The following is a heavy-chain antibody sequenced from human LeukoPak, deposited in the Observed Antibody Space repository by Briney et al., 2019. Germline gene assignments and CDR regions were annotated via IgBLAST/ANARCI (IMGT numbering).Heavy chain of an antibody. Sequence: GGSLRLSCAASGFTLNTYWIHWVRQTPQTGLEWVAGISGDGNFKRNADSVRGRLTIFTDNARSTVSLQVSSLRAEDTAVYYCTATPWGGAAAIFDYWGQGILVTVSS. V-gene: IGHV3-74*01. J-gene: IGHJ4*02. D-gene: IGHD6-25*01. CDR1: GFTLNTYW. CDR2: ISGDGNFK. CDR3: TATPWGGAAAIFDY.